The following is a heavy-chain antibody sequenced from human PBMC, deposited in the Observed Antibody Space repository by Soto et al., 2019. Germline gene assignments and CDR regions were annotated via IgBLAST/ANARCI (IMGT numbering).Heavy chain of an antibody. CDR3: PRGEGRFVGTWFDP. CDR2: INHRGIT. D-gene: IGHD1-7*01. V-gene: IGHV4-34*01. J-gene: IGHJ5*02. CDR1: GGAFSRYY. Sequence: NLFITCDVYGGAFSRYYWTWIRQPQGKGLEVLGEINHRGITNYNPSLETRVTISLDTSKTQFSLKLTSVTAADTAVYYCPRGEGRFVGTWFDPWGQGAVVTVSS.